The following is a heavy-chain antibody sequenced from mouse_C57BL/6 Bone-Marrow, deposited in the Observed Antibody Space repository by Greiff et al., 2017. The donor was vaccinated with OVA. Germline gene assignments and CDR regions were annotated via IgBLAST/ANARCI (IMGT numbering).Heavy chain of an antibody. CDR2: GQGLEWIG. CDR3: SEDAAVDYCAWGTTVVRMGAMDY. CDR1: YTFSRRVH. D-gene: IGHD1-1*01. J-gene: IGHJ4*01. V-gene: IGHV1-87*01. Sequence: QVQLQQSGPELARPWASVKISCQAFYTFSRRVHFAIRDTNYWMQWVKQRPGQGLEWIGAFYPGYGDTSSHQKFKGKATLTADKYSSTAYMQLSSLTSEDAAVDYCAWGTTVVRMGAMDYWGQGTSVTVSS.